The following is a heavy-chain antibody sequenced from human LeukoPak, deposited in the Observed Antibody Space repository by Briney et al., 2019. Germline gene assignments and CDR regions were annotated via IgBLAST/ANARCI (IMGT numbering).Heavy chain of an antibody. CDR1: GGSISSSSYY. V-gene: IGHV4-39*01. J-gene: IGHJ6*02. Sequence: SESLSLTCTVSGGSISSSSYYWGWIRQPPGKGLEWIGSIYYRGSTYYNPSLKSRVTISVDTSKNQFSLKLSSVTAADTAVYYCARLIWFGELSGYGMDVWGQGTTVTVSS. D-gene: IGHD3-10*01. CDR2: IYYRGST. CDR3: ARLIWFGELSGYGMDV.